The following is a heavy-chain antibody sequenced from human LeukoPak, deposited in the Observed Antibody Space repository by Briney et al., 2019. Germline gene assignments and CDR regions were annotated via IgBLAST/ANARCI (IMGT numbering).Heavy chain of an antibody. CDR1: GFIVSTNY. Sequence: GGSLRLSCAASGFIVSTNYMSWVRQAPGKGLEWVSFIYSGGHTHYADSVKGRFTISRDNSKNTLYLQMNSLRTEDTAVYYCAGIDFDTSGYRGGYYWGQGTLVTVSS. J-gene: IGHJ4*02. CDR3: AGIDFDTSGYRGGYY. V-gene: IGHV3-53*01. D-gene: IGHD3-22*01. CDR2: IYSGGHT.